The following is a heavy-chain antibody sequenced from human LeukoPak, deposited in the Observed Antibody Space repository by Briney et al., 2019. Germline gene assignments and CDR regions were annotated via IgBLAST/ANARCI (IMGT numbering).Heavy chain of an antibody. CDR1: GFPFSSYA. J-gene: IGHJ4*02. V-gene: IGHV3-30-3*01. Sequence: GSLRLSFAASGFPFSSYAMHWGRPAPGKGLEGVAVISYDGSNKYYADSVKGRFTISRDNSKNTLYLQMNSLRAEDTAVYYCAKDGGVLLWFGELLYPNYFDYWGQGTLVTVSS. CDR3: AKDGGVLLWFGELLYPNYFDY. CDR2: ISYDGSNK. D-gene: IGHD3-10*01.